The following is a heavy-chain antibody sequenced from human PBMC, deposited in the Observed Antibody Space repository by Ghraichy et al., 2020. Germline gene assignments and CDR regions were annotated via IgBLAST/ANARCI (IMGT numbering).Heavy chain of an antibody. V-gene: IGHV3-7*04. CDR1: GFTFSNYW. CDR3: ARRLSSGCEY. Sequence: GESLNISCAVSGFTFSNYWMSWVRQAPGKGLQWVANINQDGTLVYYVDSVEGRFTISRDNAKNSLYLHMNALSAEDAAVYYCARRLSSGCEYWGQGTLVTVFS. J-gene: IGHJ4*02. D-gene: IGHD6-25*01. CDR2: INQDGTLV.